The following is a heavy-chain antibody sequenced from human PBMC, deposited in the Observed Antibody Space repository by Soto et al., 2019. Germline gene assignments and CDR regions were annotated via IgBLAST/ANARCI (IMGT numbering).Heavy chain of an antibody. Sequence: QVQLVQSGSEVRKPGASVKVSCKASGYTFKSYGMTWVRQAPGQGFEWMGWIGTYYGNTEYRKKFQGRVTMNTDTSTNTACMELRSLTPNDTAVYYCARAGVWEGVVGSFTYFYYGMDVWGQGTTVTVSS. CDR2: IGTYYGNT. D-gene: IGHD3-16*01. J-gene: IGHJ6*02. CDR3: ARAGVWEGVVGSFTYFYYGMDV. CDR1: GYTFKSYG. V-gene: IGHV1-18*01.